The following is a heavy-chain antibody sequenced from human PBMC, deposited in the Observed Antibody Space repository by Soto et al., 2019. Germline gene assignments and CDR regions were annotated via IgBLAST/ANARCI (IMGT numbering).Heavy chain of an antibody. V-gene: IGHV6-1*01. D-gene: IGHD3-16*01. Sequence: SQTLSLTCAISGDSVSSSSAAWNWLRQSPSRGLELLGRTYYRSTWSSDYAGSVKSLITINPDTFENQFSLQLYSVTPEDTAVYYCAGVSSFRGMELGGQGTPVTVSS. J-gene: IGHJ6*02. CDR3: AGVSSFRGMEL. CDR2: TYYRSTWSS. CDR1: GDSVSSSSAA.